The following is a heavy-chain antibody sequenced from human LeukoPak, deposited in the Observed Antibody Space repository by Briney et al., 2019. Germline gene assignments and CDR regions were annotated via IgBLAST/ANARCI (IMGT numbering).Heavy chain of an antibody. J-gene: IGHJ6*02. CDR3: ASRLGYSSSWYYGMDV. CDR1: GASISSYY. Sequence: SETLSLTCTVSGASISSYYWSWIRQPPGKGLEWIGYIYYSGSANYNPSLTSRVTISLDTSKNQFSLNLTSVTAADTAVYYCASRLGYSSSWYYGMDVCGLGTTVTVSS. D-gene: IGHD6-13*01. V-gene: IGHV4-59*08. CDR2: IYYSGSA.